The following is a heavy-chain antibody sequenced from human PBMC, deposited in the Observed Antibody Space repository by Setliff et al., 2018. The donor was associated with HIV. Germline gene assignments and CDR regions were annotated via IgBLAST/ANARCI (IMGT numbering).Heavy chain of an antibody. CDR2: IYTSGST. D-gene: IGHD2-2*01. CDR1: GGSISSSSYY. J-gene: IGHJ6*03. V-gene: IGHV4-61*09. Sequence: SETLSLTCTVSGGSISSSSYYWSWIRQPAGKGLEWIGHIYTSGSTNYNSSLKSRVTISVDTSKNQFSLKLSSVTVADTAVYYCARVALHCSSTSCFAGDYYYYMDVWGKGTTVTV. CDR3: ARVALHCSSTSCFAGDYYYYMDV.